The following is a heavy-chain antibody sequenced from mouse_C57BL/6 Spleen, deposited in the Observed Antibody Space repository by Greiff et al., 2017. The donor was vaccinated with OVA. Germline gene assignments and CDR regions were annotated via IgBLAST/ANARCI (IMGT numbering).Heavy chain of an antibody. J-gene: IGHJ2*01. V-gene: IGHV5-6*01. Sequence: EVKLMESGGDLVKPGGSLKLSCAASGFTFSSYGMSWVRQTPDKRLEWVATISSGGSYTYYPDSVKGRFTISRDNAKNTLYLQMSSLKSEDTAMYYCARTTVVAEGYYFDYWGQGTTLTVSS. D-gene: IGHD1-1*01. CDR1: GFTFSSYG. CDR3: ARTTVVAEGYYFDY. CDR2: ISSGGSYT.